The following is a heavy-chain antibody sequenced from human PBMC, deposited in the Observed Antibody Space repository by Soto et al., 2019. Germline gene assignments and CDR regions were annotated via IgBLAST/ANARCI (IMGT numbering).Heavy chain of an antibody. CDR2: ISAYNGNT. CDR3: ARYCSGGSCQTSATIDY. CDR1: GYTFTSYG. Sequence: ASVKVSCKASGYTFTSYGISWVRQAPGQGLEWMGWISAYNGNTNYAQKLQGRVTMTTDTSTSTAYMELRSLRSDDTAVYYCARYCSGGSCQTSATIDYWGQGTLVSVS. J-gene: IGHJ4*02. V-gene: IGHV1-18*04. D-gene: IGHD2-15*01.